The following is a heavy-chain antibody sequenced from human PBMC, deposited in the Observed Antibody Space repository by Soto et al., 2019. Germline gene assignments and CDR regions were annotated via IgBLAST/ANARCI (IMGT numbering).Heavy chain of an antibody. D-gene: IGHD3-16*01. V-gene: IGHV1-3*01. CDR1: GYTFTSSA. CDR3: ARLGSSDYDDY. J-gene: IGHJ4*02. Sequence: ASVKVCCKVSGYTFTSSALHWVRQAPGQRHEWMGWINAGNGNTKYSKMFQGRVTINRDTSASTAYMRLSSLRSVDTAVYYYARLGSSDYDDYGRQGTLVTVSS. CDR2: INAGNGNT.